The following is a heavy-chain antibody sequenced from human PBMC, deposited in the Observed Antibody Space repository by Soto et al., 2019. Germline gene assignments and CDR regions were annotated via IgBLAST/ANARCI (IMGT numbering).Heavy chain of an antibody. CDR3: ARKPMVRRGLYYYYYGMDV. CDR2: INHSGST. D-gene: IGHD3-10*01. CDR1: GGSFSGYY. Sequence: QVQLQQWGAGLLKPSETLSLTCAVYGGSFSGYYWSWIRQPPGKGLEWIGEINHSGSTNYNPSLKTRVTISVDTSKNQFSLKLSSVTAADTAVYYCARKPMVRRGLYYYYYGMDVWGQGTKVTVSS. V-gene: IGHV4-34*01. J-gene: IGHJ6*02.